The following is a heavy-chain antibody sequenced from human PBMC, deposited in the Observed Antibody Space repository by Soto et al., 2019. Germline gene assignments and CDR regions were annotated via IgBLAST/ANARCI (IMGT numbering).Heavy chain of an antibody. D-gene: IGHD6-19*01. CDR1: GGTFSSYA. CDR3: ARYGQQWPEVNYYGMDV. V-gene: IGHV1-69*01. J-gene: IGHJ6*02. CDR2: IIPIFGTA. Sequence: QVQLVQSGAEVKKPGSSVKVSCKASGGTFSSYAISWVRQAPGQGLEWMGGIIPIFGTANYAQKFQGRVTITADESTSTAYMELSSLRSEDTVVYYCARYGQQWPEVNYYGMDVWGQGTTVTVSS.